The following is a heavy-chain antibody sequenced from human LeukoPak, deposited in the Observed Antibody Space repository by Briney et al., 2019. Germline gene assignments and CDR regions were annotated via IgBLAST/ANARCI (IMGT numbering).Heavy chain of an antibody. V-gene: IGHV3-23*01. CDR3: AKEPAGNYYDSSGYRDAFDI. CDR2: IGGSGGST. Sequence: GGSLRLSCAASGFTFSSYAMNWVRQAPGKGLEWVSGIGGSGGSTYYADSVKGRFTISRDNSKNTLYLQMNSLRAEDTAVYYCAKEPAGNYYDSSGYRDAFDIWGQGTMVTVSS. D-gene: IGHD3-22*01. J-gene: IGHJ3*02. CDR1: GFTFSSYA.